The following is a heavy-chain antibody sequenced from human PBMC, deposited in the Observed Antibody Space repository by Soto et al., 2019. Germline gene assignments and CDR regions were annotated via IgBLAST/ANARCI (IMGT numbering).Heavy chain of an antibody. D-gene: IGHD3-10*01. CDR2: IYSGGST. Sequence: PGGSLRLSCAASGFTVSSNYMSWVRQAPGKGLEWVSVIYSGGSTYYADSVKGRFTISRDNSKNTLCLQMNSLRAEDTAVYYCARDIGSGEFNYYYYYGMDVWGQGTTVTVSS. J-gene: IGHJ6*02. CDR1: GFTVSSNY. CDR3: ARDIGSGEFNYYYYYGMDV. V-gene: IGHV3-53*01.